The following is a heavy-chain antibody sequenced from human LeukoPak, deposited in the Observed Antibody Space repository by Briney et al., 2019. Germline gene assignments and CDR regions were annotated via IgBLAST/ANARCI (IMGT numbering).Heavy chain of an antibody. Sequence: PGGSLRLSCAASGFTFSDYYMSWIRQAPGKGLEWVSYISSSGSTIYYADSAKGRFTISRDNAKNSLYLQMNSLRAEDTAVYYCAKDPPRRWLLSLNAFDIWGQGTMVTVSS. V-gene: IGHV3-11*01. J-gene: IGHJ3*02. D-gene: IGHD3-3*01. CDR2: ISSSGSTI. CDR1: GFTFSDYY. CDR3: AKDPPRRWLLSLNAFDI.